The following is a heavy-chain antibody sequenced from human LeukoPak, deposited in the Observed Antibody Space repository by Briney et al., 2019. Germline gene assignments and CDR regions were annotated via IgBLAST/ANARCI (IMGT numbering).Heavy chain of an antibody. CDR1: GVSISSSSYY. Sequence: PSETLSLTCTVSGVSISSSSYYWGWIRQPPGKGLEWIGSIYYSGSTYYNPSLKSRVTISVDTSKNQFSLKVSSVTAADTAVYYCARGTYDIVLMVYAFQDYWGQGTLVTVSS. CDR2: IYYSGST. J-gene: IGHJ4*02. CDR3: ARGTYDIVLMVYAFQDY. V-gene: IGHV4-39*07. D-gene: IGHD2-8*01.